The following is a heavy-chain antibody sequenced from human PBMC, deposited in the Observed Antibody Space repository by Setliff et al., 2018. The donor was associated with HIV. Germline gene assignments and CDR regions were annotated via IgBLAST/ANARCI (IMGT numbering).Heavy chain of an antibody. J-gene: IGHJ3*02. CDR1: GFSFSDYV. Sequence: GSLRLSCAASGFSFSDYVMNWVRQTPGKGLEWVSSISGTSDYIYYADSVKGRFTISRDNAKNTVYLQMNSLRAEDTAVYYCTRVVGGNLYPSAFDIWAQGTMVTVSS. V-gene: IGHV3-21*01. CDR3: TRVVGGNLYPSAFDI. D-gene: IGHD4-4*01. CDR2: ISGTSDYI.